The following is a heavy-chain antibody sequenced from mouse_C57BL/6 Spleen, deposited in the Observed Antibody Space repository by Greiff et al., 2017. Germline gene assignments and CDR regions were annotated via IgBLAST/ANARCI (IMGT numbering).Heavy chain of an antibody. CDR1: GYTFTSYW. Sequence: QVQLQQSGAELVKPGASVKLSCKASGYTFTSYWMHWVKQRPGQGLEWIGMIHPNSGSTNYNEKFKSKATLTVDKSSSTAYMQLSSLTSEDSAVYYCAGWLLTDYYAMDYWGQGTSVTVSS. D-gene: IGHD2-3*01. J-gene: IGHJ4*01. V-gene: IGHV1-64*01. CDR2: IHPNSGST. CDR3: AGWLLTDYYAMDY.